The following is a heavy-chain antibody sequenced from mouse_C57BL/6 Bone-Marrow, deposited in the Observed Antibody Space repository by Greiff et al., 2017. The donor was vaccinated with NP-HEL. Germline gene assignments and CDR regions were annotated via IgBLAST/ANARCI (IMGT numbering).Heavy chain of an antibody. CDR2: INPSSGYT. V-gene: IGHV1-7*01. D-gene: IGHD2-5*01. J-gene: IGHJ2*01. CDR3: ARKEDSKGDYFDY. CDR1: GYTFTSYW. Sequence: VMLVESGAELAKPGASVKLSCKASGYTFTSYWMHWVKQRPGQGLEWIGYINPSSGYTKYNQKFKDKATLTADKSSSTAYMQLSSLTYADSAVYYCARKEDSKGDYFDYWGQGTTLTVSS.